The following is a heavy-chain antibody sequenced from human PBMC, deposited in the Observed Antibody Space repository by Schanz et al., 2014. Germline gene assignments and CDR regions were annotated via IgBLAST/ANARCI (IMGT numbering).Heavy chain of an antibody. D-gene: IGHD3-9*01. V-gene: IGHV3-23*04. J-gene: IGHJ4*02. Sequence: VQLVESGGGVVQPGRSLRLSCAAYGFTFSSYAMSWVRQAPGKGLEWVSALSGSGGSTYYADSVKGRFTISRDNSKNTLYLQMNSLRAEDTAVYYCAKQIHYDILTVTRDWGQGTLVTVSS. CDR2: LSGSGGST. CDR3: AKQIHYDILTVTRD. CDR1: GFTFSSYA.